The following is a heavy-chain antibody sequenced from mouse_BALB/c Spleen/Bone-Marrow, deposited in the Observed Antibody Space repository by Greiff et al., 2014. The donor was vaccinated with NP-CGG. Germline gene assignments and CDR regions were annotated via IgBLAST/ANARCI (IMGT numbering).Heavy chain of an antibody. J-gene: IGHJ3*01. D-gene: IGHD1-2*01. V-gene: IGHV1-26*01. Sequence: SGPDLVKPGASVKISCKASGYSFTGYYMYWVKQSHGKSLEWIGRVNPNNGDISYNQKFKGKAILTVDKSSSTAYMELRSLISDDSSVFYCARSSATGFAYWGQGTLVTVSA. CDR2: VNPNNGDI. CDR1: GYSFTGYY. CDR3: ARSSATGFAY.